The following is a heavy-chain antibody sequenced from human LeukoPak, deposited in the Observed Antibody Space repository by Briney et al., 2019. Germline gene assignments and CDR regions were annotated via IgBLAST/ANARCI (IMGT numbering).Heavy chain of an antibody. CDR2: ISYNGNT. V-gene: IGHV4-59*01. Sequence: SETLSLTCAVYGGSFSGYYWSWIRQPPGKGLEWIGYISYNGNTNYNSSLKSRVTISVDTSKNHFSLNLSSVTAADTAVYYCARDLYGGYFDFWGRGTLVTVSS. CDR1: GGSFSGYY. CDR3: ARDLYGGYFDF. J-gene: IGHJ2*01. D-gene: IGHD2-8*01.